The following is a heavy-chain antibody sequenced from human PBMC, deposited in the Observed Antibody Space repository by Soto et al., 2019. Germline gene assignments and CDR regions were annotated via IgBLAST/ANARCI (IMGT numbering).Heavy chain of an antibody. CDR2: INHSGRV. Sequence: SETLSLTCAVYGGSFSGHSWTWIRQSPGKGLEWIGDINHSGRVNYSPSLKSRVTISLDTSKNQFSLTLSAVTAADTAMYYCSTRAYDTNGYYRFDPWGQGTLVTSP. J-gene: IGHJ5*01. CDR3: STRAYDTNGYYRFDP. CDR1: GGSFSGHS. V-gene: IGHV4-34*01. D-gene: IGHD3-22*01.